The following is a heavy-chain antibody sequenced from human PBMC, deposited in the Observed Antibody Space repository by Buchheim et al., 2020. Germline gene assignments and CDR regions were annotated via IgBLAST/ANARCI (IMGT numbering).Heavy chain of an antibody. CDR3: AREGMAAAGTWYFDY. V-gene: IGHV3-48*02. D-gene: IGHD6-13*01. CDR2: ISGGSGTI. CDR1: GFTFSSYN. J-gene: IGHJ4*02. Sequence: EVQLVESGGGLVQPGGSLRLSCAASGFTFSSYNMNWVRQAPGEGLEWVAYISGGSGTIYYADSVKGRFTISRDNAKNSLYLQVNSLRDDDTAVYYCAREGMAAAGTWYFDYWGQGTL.